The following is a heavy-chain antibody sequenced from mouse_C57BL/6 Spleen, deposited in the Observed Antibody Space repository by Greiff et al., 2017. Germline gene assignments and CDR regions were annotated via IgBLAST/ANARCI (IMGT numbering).Heavy chain of an antibody. V-gene: IGHV5-16*01. Sequence: EVMLVESEGGLVQPGSSMKLSCTASGFTFSDYYMAWVRQVPEKGLEWVANINYDGSSTYYLDSLKSRFIISSDNAKNILYLQMSSLKSEDTATYYCARDWDYWGQGTTLTVSS. CDR3: ARDWDY. CDR2: INYDGSST. CDR1: GFTFSDYY. J-gene: IGHJ2*01.